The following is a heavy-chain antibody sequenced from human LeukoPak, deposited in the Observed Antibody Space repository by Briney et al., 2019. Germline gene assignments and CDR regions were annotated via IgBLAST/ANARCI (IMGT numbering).Heavy chain of an antibody. Sequence: PGGSLRLSCAVSGFPFSSYAMNWVRQAPGKGLEWVASISSSSSSIYYADSVKGRFTISRDNAKNSLYLQMNSLRAEDTAVYYCARVTGLQLVQGLDYWGQGTLVTVSS. CDR3: ARVTGLQLVQGLDY. V-gene: IGHV3-21*01. D-gene: IGHD6-13*01. CDR2: ISSSSSSI. J-gene: IGHJ4*02. CDR1: GFPFSSYA.